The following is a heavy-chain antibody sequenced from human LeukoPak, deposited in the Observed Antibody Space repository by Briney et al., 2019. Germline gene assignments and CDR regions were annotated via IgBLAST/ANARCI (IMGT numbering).Heavy chain of an antibody. V-gene: IGHV3-48*03. CDR3: VSSRIAAILPFDD. CDR2: IYSSGWTI. J-gene: IGHJ4*02. CDR1: GRSLNDYE. D-gene: IGHD6-25*01. Sequence: GWSLTLSCLASGRSLNDYEMHGLGPAAGKGRAWVGYIYSSGWTIYYAHSVQGGFTISRDKAKIPLSLQMNSLRAEDMAVYSCVSSRIAAILPFDDWGQGTLVTVSS.